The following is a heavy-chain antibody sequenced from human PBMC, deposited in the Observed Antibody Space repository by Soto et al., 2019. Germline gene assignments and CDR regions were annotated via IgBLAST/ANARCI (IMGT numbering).Heavy chain of an antibody. J-gene: IGHJ3*02. CDR1: VGSISMNTYS. CDR2: IFYTGTT. Sequence: SDNLTVTYTVSVGSISMNTYSWSWIRQSPEKGLEWIGYIFYTGTTYSNPSLKSRLTMSVDKSRNQFSLNLSSVTATDSAIYSRVRNSLNCNVSVNAFDIRGKGKWVT. CDR3: VRNSLNCNVSVNAFDI. V-gene: IGHV4-39*01. D-gene: IGHD2-15*01.